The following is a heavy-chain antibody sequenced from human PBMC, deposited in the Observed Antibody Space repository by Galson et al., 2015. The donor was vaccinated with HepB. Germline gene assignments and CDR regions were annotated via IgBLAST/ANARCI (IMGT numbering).Heavy chain of an antibody. J-gene: IGHJ6*02. CDR2: INGDWSGT. CDR3: VRGPLYDRTSSYIGLDV. Sequence: SLRLSCAASGFPLNFCGMHWVRQAPGKGLVWVSRINGDWSGTNYADSVKGRFSISSDNAKNTVYLQMQSLRAEDKAVYFCVRGPLYDRTSSYIGLDVWGQGTTVTVSS. CDR1: GFPLNFCG. D-gene: IGHD3-22*01. V-gene: IGHV3-74*01.